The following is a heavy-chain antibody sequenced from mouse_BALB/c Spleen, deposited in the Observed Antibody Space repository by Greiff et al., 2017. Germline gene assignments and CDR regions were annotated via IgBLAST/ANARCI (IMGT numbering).Heavy chain of an antibody. V-gene: IGHV5-17*02. CDR1: GFTFSSFG. D-gene: IGHD2-4*01. Sequence: EVQLVESGGGLVQPGGSRKLSCAASGFTFSSFGMHWVRQAPEKGLEWVAYISSGSSTIYYADTVKGRFTISRDNPKNTLFLQMTSLRSEDTAMYYCARGPYDYDGAWFAYWGQGTLVTVSA. J-gene: IGHJ3*01. CDR2: ISSGSSTI. CDR3: ARGPYDYDGAWFAY.